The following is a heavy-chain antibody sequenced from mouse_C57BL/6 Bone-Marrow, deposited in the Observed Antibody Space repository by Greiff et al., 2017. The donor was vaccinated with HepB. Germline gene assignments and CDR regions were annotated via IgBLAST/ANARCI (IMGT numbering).Heavy chain of an antibody. CDR2: IDPSDSYT. CDR3: ASWDFDY. D-gene: IGHD4-1*01. Sequence: QVQLQQPGAELVKPGASVKLSCKASGYTFTSYWMQWVKQRPGQGLEWIGEIDPSDSYTNYNQKFKGKATLTVDTSPSTAYMQLSSLTSEDSAVYYCASWDFDYWGQGTTLTVSS. CDR1: GYTFTSYW. J-gene: IGHJ2*01. V-gene: IGHV1-50*01.